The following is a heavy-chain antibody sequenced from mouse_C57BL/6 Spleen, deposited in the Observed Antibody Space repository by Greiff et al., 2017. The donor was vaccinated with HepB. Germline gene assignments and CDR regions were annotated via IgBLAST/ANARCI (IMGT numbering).Heavy chain of an antibody. V-gene: IGHV5-17*01. D-gene: IGHD2-10*02. Sequence: EVQVVESGGGLVKPGGSLKLSCAASGFTFSDYGMHWVRQAPEKGLEWVAYISSGSSTIYYADTVKGRFTISRDNAKNTLFLQMTSLRSEDTAMYYCARMGYGNYDYAMDYWGQGTSVTVSS. CDR1: GFTFSDYG. J-gene: IGHJ4*01. CDR2: ISSGSSTI. CDR3: ARMGYGNYDYAMDY.